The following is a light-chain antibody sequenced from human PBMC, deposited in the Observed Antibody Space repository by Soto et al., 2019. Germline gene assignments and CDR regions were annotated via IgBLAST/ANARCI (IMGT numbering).Light chain of an antibody. Sequence: DVVLTQSPLSLPVTLGQPASISCRSSQSLVHSDGIFYLNWFQQRPGQSPRRLIYKVSNRDYGVPDRFSGSGSGTDCALEISRVEAEDVGVYYCMQGSHWPYTFGQGTKLEIK. J-gene: IGKJ2*01. CDR2: KVS. V-gene: IGKV2-30*02. CDR3: MQGSHWPYT. CDR1: QSLVHSDGIFY.